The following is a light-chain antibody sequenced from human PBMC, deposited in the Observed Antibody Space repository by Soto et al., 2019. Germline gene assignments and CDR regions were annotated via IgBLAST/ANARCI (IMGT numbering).Light chain of an antibody. Sequence: QSALTQPPSASGSPGQSVTISCTGTSSDVGGYNYVSWYQQHPGKAPKLMISDVTKRPSGVPDRFSGSKSGSTASLTVSGLQAEDEADYYCCSYAGSNNFVFGTGTKLTVL. CDR1: SSDVGGYNY. CDR3: CSYAGSNNFV. CDR2: DVT. V-gene: IGLV2-8*01. J-gene: IGLJ1*01.